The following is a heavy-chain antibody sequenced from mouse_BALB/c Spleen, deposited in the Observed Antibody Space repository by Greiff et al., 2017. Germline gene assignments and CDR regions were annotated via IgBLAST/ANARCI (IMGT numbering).Heavy chain of an antibody. CDR2: ISSGGSYT. J-gene: IGHJ1*01. CDR1: GFTFSSYA. CDR3: ARGFSYWYFDV. Sequence: EVQRVESGGGLVKPGGSLKLSCAASGFTFSSYAMSWVRQSPEKRLEWVAEISSGGSYTYYPDTVTGRFTISRDNAKNNLYLEMSSLRSEDTAMYYCARGFSYWYFDVWGGGTTVTVSS. V-gene: IGHV5-9-4*01.